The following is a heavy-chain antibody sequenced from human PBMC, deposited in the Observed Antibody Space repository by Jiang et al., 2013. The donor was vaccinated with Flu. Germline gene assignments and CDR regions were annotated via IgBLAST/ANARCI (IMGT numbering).Heavy chain of an antibody. CDR2: IYYSGST. V-gene: IGHV4-59*01. CDR1: GGSISSYY. Sequence: TCTVSGGSISSYYWSWIRQPPGKGLEWIGYIYYSGSTNYNPSLKSRVTISVDTSKNQFSLKLSSVTAADTAVYYCAREARRYSSGWYFDYWGQGTLVTVSS. CDR3: AREARRYSSGWYFDY. D-gene: IGHD6-19*01. J-gene: IGHJ4*02.